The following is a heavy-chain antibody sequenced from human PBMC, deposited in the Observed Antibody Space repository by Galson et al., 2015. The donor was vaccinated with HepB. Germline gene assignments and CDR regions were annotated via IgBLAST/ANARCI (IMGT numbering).Heavy chain of an antibody. V-gene: IGHV6-1*01. Sequence: CAISGDSVSRDTVGWNWIRQSPSRGLEWLGRTYYRSKWYSDYAISAKSRIIINADSSTNQFFLQLNSVTPEDTAVYYCTRVAHLGRGMNVWGQGTTVTV. D-gene: IGHD3-10*01. J-gene: IGHJ6*02. CDR3: TRVAHLGRGMNV. CDR1: GDSVSRDTVG. CDR2: TYYRSKWYS.